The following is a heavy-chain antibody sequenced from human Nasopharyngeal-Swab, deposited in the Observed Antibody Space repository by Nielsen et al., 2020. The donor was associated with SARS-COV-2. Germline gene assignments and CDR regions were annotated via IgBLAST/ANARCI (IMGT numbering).Heavy chain of an antibody. CDR2: ISSSSSTI. V-gene: IGHV3-48*02. CDR3: ARDDSGWNRGAFDI. J-gene: IGHJ3*02. CDR1: GFTFSSYS. Sequence: GESLKISCAASGFTFSSYSMNWVRQAPGKGLEWVSYISSSSSTIYYADSVKGRFTISRDNAKNSLYLQMNSLRDEDTAVYYCARDDSGWNRGAFDIWDQGTMVTVSS. D-gene: IGHD6-19*01.